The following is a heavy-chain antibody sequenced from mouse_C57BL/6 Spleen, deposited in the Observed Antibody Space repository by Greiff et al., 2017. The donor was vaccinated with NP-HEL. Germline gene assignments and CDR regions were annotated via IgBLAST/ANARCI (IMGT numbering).Heavy chain of an antibody. CDR1: GYTFTDYE. V-gene: IGHV1-15*01. Sequence: QVQLQQSGAELVRPGASVTLSCKASGYTFTDYEMHWVKQTPVHGLEWIGAIDPETGGTAYNQKFKGKAILTADKSSSTAYMELRSLTSEDSAVYYCTRLNYGSSYDYWGQGTTLTVSS. CDR2: IDPETGGT. J-gene: IGHJ2*01. CDR3: TRLNYGSSYDY. D-gene: IGHD1-1*01.